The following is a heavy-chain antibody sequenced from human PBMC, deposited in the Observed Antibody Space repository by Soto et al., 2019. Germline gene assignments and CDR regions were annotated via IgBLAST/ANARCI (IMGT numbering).Heavy chain of an antibody. CDR1: GFTFSSYG. V-gene: IGHV3-30*18. D-gene: IGHD6-13*01. Sequence: GGFLRLSCAASGFTFSSYGRHWVRQAPGKGLEWVAVISYDGSNKYYADSVKGRFTISRDNSKNTLYLQMNSLRAEDKAVYYCAKGKGSWYYYYYGMDVWGQGTTVTVSS. CDR2: ISYDGSNK. J-gene: IGHJ6*02. CDR3: AKGKGSWYYYYYGMDV.